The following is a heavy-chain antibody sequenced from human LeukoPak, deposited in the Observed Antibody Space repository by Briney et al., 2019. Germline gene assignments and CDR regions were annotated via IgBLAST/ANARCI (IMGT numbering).Heavy chain of an antibody. CDR1: GGSISSGDYY. CDR2: IYYSGST. J-gene: IGHJ6*02. CDR3: ARVRNDILTGTSMAYGMDV. D-gene: IGHD3-9*01. V-gene: IGHV4-30-4*01. Sequence: SETLSLTCTVSGGSISSGDYYWSWIRQPPGKGLEWIGYIYYSGSTYYNPSLKSRVTISVDTSKNQFSLKLSSVTAADTAVYYCARVRNDILTGTSMAYGMDVWGQGTTVTVPS.